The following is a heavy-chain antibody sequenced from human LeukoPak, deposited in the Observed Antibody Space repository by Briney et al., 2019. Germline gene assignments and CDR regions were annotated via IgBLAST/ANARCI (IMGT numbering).Heavy chain of an antibody. Sequence: PGGSLRLSCAASGFIFSNYGMHWVRQAPGKGLEWVALIRYDGSKKDYGDSVKGRFTISRDNSKSTLYLQMNSLRAEDTAMHYCVRTGDTERFDYWGQGTLVSVSS. CDR3: VRTGDTERFDY. J-gene: IGHJ4*02. D-gene: IGHD3/OR15-3a*01. CDR1: GFIFSNYG. CDR2: IRYDGSKK. V-gene: IGHV3-30*02.